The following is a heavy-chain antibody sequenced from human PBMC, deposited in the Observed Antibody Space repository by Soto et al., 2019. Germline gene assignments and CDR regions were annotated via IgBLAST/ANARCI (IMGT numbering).Heavy chain of an antibody. Sequence: GGSLRLSCAASGFTFSSYAMSWVRQAPGKGLEWVSAISGSGGSTYYADSVKGRFTISRDNSKNTLYLQMNSLRAEDTAVYYCAKIPCSSTSCPNYYYYMDVWGKGTTVTVSS. CDR1: GFTFSSYA. CDR2: ISGSGGST. CDR3: AKIPCSSTSCPNYYYYMDV. D-gene: IGHD2-2*01. J-gene: IGHJ6*03. V-gene: IGHV3-23*01.